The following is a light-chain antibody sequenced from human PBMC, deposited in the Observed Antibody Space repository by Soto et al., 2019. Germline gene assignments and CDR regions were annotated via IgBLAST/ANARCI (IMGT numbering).Light chain of an antibody. V-gene: IGLV2-14*03. Sequence: QSALTQPASVSGSPGQSITISCTGTSSDVGGYNYVSWYQHHPGKAPKLLIYDVSNRPSGVSNRFSGSKSDNTASLTISGLQPEAEADYYCRSYTTSNTSQIVFGAGTKLTVL. CDR1: SSDVGGYNY. CDR2: DVS. CDR3: RSYTTSNTSQIV. J-gene: IGLJ1*01.